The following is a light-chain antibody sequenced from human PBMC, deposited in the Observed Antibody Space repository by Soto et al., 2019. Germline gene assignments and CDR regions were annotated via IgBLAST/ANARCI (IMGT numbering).Light chain of an antibody. CDR3: QHYNSYSEA. Sequence: EIVFTQSPGTLSVSLGERSTFSCRASQSVSTRSLVWYQQKPGQAPRLLIYGASNRATGIPDRFSGSGSGTDFTLTISSLQPDDFATYYCQHYNSYSEAFGQGTKVDIK. CDR2: GAS. CDR1: QSVSTRS. J-gene: IGKJ1*01. V-gene: IGKV3-20*01.